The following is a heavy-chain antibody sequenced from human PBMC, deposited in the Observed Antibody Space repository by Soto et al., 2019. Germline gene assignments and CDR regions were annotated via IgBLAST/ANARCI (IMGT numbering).Heavy chain of an antibody. D-gene: IGHD3-22*01. CDR3: ARTGYYYDSSGYYPFDY. J-gene: IGHJ4*02. Sequence: EVQLLESGGGLVQPGGSLRLSCAASGFTFSSYAMSWVRQAPGKGLEWVSAISGSGGSTYYADSVKGRFTISRDNSKTTLYLQMNSLRAEDTAVYYSARTGYYYDSSGYYPFDYRGQGTLVTVSS. V-gene: IGHV3-23*01. CDR2: ISGSGGST. CDR1: GFTFSSYA.